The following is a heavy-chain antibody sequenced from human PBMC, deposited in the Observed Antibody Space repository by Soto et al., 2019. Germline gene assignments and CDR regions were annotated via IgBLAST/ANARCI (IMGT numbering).Heavy chain of an antibody. J-gene: IGHJ5*02. D-gene: IGHD3-10*01. CDR1: GGSISSSSYY. V-gene: IGHV4-39*01. CDR3: ARLMVRGVIPAGP. Sequence: SETLSLTCTASGGSISSSSYYWGWIRQPPGKGLEWIGSIYYSGSTYYNPSLKSRVTISVDTSKNQFSLKLSSVTAADTAVYYCARLMVRGVIPAGPWGQGTLVTVSS. CDR2: IYYSGST.